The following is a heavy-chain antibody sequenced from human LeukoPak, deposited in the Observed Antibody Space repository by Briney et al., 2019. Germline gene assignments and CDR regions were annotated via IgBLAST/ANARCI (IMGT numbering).Heavy chain of an antibody. D-gene: IGHD6-13*01. V-gene: IGHV3-30*18. CDR1: GFTFSSYG. J-gene: IGHJ5*01. CDR3: AKDPIPGRIAAAGTGWFDY. CDR2: ISFDGSNK. Sequence: PGRSLRLSCAASGFTFSSYGMHWVRQAPGKGLEWVAVISFDGSNKYCSDSVKGRFTISRDSSKNTLYLQMNSLRAEDTAVYYCAKDPIPGRIAAAGTGWFDYWGQGTLVTVSS.